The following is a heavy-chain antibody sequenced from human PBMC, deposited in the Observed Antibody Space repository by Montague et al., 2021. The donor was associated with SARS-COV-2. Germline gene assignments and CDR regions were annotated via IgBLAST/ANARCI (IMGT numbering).Heavy chain of an antibody. CDR3: ARYGDYGSWFDP. D-gene: IGHD4-17*01. CDR2: IYWDDDK. V-gene: IGHV2-5*02. J-gene: IGHJ5*02. Sequence: PALVKPTQTLTLTCTFSGFSLNTSGEGVGWVRQPPGKALEWLALIYWDDDKRYSPSLKSRSTISKDTTKNEVALTVANMDPVDTATYYCARYGDYGSWFDPWGQGTLVTVSS. CDR1: GFSLNTSGEG.